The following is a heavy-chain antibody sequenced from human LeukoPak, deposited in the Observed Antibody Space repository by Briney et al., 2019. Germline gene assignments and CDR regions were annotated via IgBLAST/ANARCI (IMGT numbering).Heavy chain of an antibody. V-gene: IGHV5-10-1*01. Sequence: GESPKISCKGSGYSFTSYWISWGRQMPGKGLEWMGRIDPSDSYTNYSPSFQGHVTISADKSISTAYLQWSSLKASDTAMYYCARVGGGDVVVPAAMSGGDNWFDPWGQGTLVTVSS. D-gene: IGHD2-2*01. J-gene: IGHJ5*02. CDR3: ARVGGGDVVVPAAMSGGDNWFDP. CDR1: GYSFTSYW. CDR2: IDPSDSYT.